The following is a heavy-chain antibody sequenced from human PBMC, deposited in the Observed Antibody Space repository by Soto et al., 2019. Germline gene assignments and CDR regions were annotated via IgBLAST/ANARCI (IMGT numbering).Heavy chain of an antibody. V-gene: IGHV3-30*18. Sequence: GGSLRLSCVASGFTFSSYGIHWVRQAPGKGLEWVAVISYDGSNEYYADSVKGRFTISRDNSKNTLYLQMDSLRPEDTAVYYCAKEITVAGDFDYWGHGTLVTVSS. J-gene: IGHJ4*01. CDR1: GFTFSSYG. CDR3: AKEITVAGDFDY. D-gene: IGHD6-19*01. CDR2: ISYDGSNE.